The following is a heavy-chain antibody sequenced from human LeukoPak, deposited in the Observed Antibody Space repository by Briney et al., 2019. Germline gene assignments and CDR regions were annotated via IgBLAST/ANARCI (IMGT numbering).Heavy chain of an antibody. CDR2: IYYSGST. CDR1: GGPISSTS. V-gene: IGHV4-59*13. CDR3: ARGYYTPDY. Sequence: PSKPLSSTGPAPGGPISSTSWSWFRKPPGKGLEWIGYIYYSGSTYYNPSLKSRVTISVDTSKNQFSLKLTSVTAADTAVYYCARGYYTPDYWGQGTLVTVSS. D-gene: IGHD2/OR15-2a*01. J-gene: IGHJ4*02.